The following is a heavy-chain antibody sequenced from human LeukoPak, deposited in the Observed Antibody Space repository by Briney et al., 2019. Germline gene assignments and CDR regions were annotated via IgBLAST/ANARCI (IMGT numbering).Heavy chain of an antibody. Sequence: GGSLRLSCAASGFTFRSNYMSWVRQAPGKGLEWVSVIYSGGSTYYADSVKGRFTISRDNSKNTLYLQMNSLRAEDTAVYYCARVTRNDAFDIWGQGTMVTVSS. CDR1: GFTFRSNY. V-gene: IGHV3-66*01. CDR3: ARVTRNDAFDI. D-gene: IGHD1-14*01. CDR2: IYSGGST. J-gene: IGHJ3*02.